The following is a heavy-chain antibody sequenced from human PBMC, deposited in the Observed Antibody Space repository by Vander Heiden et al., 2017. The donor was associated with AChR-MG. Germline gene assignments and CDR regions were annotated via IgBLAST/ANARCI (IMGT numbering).Heavy chain of an antibody. CDR3: ARDPGYSYGYGVGYYYGMDV. Sequence: QVQLVQSGAEVKKPGSSVKVSCKASGGTFSSYAICWVRQAPGQGLEWMGGIIPIFGTANYAQKFQGRVTITADESTSTAYMELSSLRSEDTAVYYCARDPGYSYGYGVGYYYGMDVWGQGTTVTVSS. CDR2: IIPIFGTA. D-gene: IGHD5-18*01. CDR1: GGTFSSYA. J-gene: IGHJ6*02. V-gene: IGHV1-69*01.